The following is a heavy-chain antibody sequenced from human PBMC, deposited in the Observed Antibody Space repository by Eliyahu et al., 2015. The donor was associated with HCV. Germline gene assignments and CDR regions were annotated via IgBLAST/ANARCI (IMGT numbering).Heavy chain of an antibody. D-gene: IGHD4-17*01. CDR1: GYTFTYRY. V-gene: IGHV1-45*02. J-gene: IGHJ4*02. CDR3: AISFWDYGDYGPAFDY. CDR2: ITPFNGNT. Sequence: QMQLVQSGAEVKKTGSSVKVSCKASGYTFTYRYLHWVRQEAPGQALEWMGWITPFNGNTNYAQKFQDRVTITRDRSMSTAYMELSSLRSEDTAMYYCAISFWDYGDYGPAFDYWGQGTLVTVSS.